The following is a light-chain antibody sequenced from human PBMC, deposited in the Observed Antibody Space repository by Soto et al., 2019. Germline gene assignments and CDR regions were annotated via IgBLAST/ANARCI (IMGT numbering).Light chain of an antibody. CDR3: QQYYTTPLT. Sequence: DIVMTLFPDSLAVSLGERATINCKSSSNIKNYLAWYQQKQGQPPKLLIYWSSTRESGVPDRFSGSGSGTDFTLTISSLQAEDVAVYYCQQYYTTPLTFGGGTKVDIK. J-gene: IGKJ4*01. CDR1: SNIKNY. V-gene: IGKV4-1*01. CDR2: WSS.